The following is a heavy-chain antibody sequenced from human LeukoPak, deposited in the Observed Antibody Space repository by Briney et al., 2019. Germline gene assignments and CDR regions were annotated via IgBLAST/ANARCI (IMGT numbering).Heavy chain of an antibody. J-gene: IGHJ3*02. V-gene: IGHV1-18*01. CDR2: ISAYNGNT. CDR1: GYTFTSFD. D-gene: IGHD3-16*01. Sequence: ASVRVSCKASGYTFTSFDINWVRQAPGQGLEWMGWISAYNGNTNYAQKLQGRVTMTTDTSTSTAYMELRSLRSDDTAVYYCARGGSPPHAFDIWGQGTMVTVSS. CDR3: ARGGSPPHAFDI.